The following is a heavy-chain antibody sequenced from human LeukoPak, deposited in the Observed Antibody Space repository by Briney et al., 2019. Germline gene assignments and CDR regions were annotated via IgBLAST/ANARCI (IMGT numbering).Heavy chain of an antibody. J-gene: IGHJ3*02. Sequence: GSSVKVSCKASGGTFSSYAISWVRQAPGQGLEWMGGIIPIFGTANYAQKFQGRVTITADESTSTAYMELSSLRSEDTAVYYCARLGTGDYVILGAFDIWGQGTMVTVSS. CDR1: GGTFSSYA. CDR3: ARLGTGDYVILGAFDI. V-gene: IGHV1-69*01. CDR2: IIPIFGTA. D-gene: IGHD4-17*01.